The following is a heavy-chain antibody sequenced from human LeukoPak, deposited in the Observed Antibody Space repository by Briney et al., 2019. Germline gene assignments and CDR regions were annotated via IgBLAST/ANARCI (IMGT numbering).Heavy chain of an antibody. J-gene: IGHJ6*03. CDR3: ARVGYDFWSGYPYYYYYYMDV. Sequence: GASVKVSCKASGYTFTSYDINWVRQATGQGLEWMGWMNPNSGNTGYAQKFQGRVTITRNTSISTAYMELSSLRSEDTAVYYCARVGYDFWSGYPYYYYYYMDVWGKGTTVTVSS. D-gene: IGHD3-3*01. CDR2: MNPNSGNT. CDR1: GYTFTSYD. V-gene: IGHV1-8*03.